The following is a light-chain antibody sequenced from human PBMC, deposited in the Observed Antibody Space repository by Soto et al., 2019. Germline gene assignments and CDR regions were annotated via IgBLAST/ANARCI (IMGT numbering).Light chain of an antibody. CDR3: QQYGSSPLT. CDR1: QSVPSDY. CDR2: GAS. V-gene: IGKV3-20*01. Sequence: ELVMTQSPVTLSVSPGERATLSCRASQSVPSDYLAWYHQSPGQAPRLLIYGASNRATGTPDRFSGSGSGTDFTLTISRLDPEDFALFFCQQYGSSPLTFGEGTRWIS. J-gene: IGKJ4*02.